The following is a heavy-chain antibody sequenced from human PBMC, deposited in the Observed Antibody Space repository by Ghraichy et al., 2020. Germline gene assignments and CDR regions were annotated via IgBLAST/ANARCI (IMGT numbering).Heavy chain of an antibody. CDR2: ISSSSSYI. D-gene: IGHD3-10*01. Sequence: GGSLRLSCAASGFTFSSYSMNWVRQAPGKGLEWVSSISSSSSYIYYADSVKGRFTISRDNAKNSLYLQMNSLRAEDTAVYYCARDRSLYGSGSYYKVGSYYYYGMDVWGQGTTVTVSS. J-gene: IGHJ6*02. CDR1: GFTFSSYS. V-gene: IGHV3-21*01. CDR3: ARDRSLYGSGSYYKVGSYYYYGMDV.